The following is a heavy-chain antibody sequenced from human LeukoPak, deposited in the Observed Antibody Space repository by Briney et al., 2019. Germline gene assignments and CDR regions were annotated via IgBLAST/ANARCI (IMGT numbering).Heavy chain of an antibody. J-gene: IGHJ4*02. D-gene: IGHD5-18*01. CDR1: GYTFTSYD. V-gene: IGHV1-8*03. CDR2: MNPNSGNT. Sequence: ASVKVSCKASGYTFTSYDINWVRQATGQGLEWMGWMNPNSGNTGYAQKFQGRVTITRNTSISTAYMELSSLRSEDTAVYYCARENVDTAMDDYWGQGTLVTVSS. CDR3: ARENVDTAMDDY.